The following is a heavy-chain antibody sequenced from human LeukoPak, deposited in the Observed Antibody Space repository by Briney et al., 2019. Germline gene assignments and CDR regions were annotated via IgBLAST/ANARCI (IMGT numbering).Heavy chain of an antibody. V-gene: IGHV3-48*03. D-gene: IGHD6-19*01. Sequence: PGGSLRLSCAASGFTLSSYEMNWVRQAPGKGLEWVSYISSSGSTIYYADSVKGRFTISRDNAKNTLYLQMNSLRAEDTAVYYCARGYSSGWFDYWGQGTLVTVSS. CDR2: ISSSGSTI. J-gene: IGHJ4*02. CDR1: GFTLSSYE. CDR3: ARGYSSGWFDY.